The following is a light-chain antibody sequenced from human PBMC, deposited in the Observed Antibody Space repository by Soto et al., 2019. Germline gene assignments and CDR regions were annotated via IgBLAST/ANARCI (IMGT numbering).Light chain of an antibody. J-gene: IGLJ1*01. V-gene: IGLV2-14*01. CDR1: SSDVGGYKY. Sequence: QSVLTQPASVSGSPGQSITISCTGTSSDVGGYKYVSWYQQHPGKAPKLMIYTVSNRPSGVSNRFSGSKSGNTASLTFSGLQAEDEADYYCSSYTSSSSYVFGAGTKVTVL. CDR2: TVS. CDR3: SSYTSSSSYV.